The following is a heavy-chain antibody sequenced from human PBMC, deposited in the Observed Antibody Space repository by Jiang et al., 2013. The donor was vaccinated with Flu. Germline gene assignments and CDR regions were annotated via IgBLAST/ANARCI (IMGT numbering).Heavy chain of an antibody. J-gene: IGHJ4*02. Sequence: SCKASGYTFTSYAMNWVRQAPGQRLEWMGWINAGNGNTKYSQKFQGRVTISRDTSASTAYTELSSLRSEDTAVYYCARGVDTSPDYWGQGTLVTVSS. CDR2: INAGNGNT. CDR1: GYTFTSYA. CDR3: ARGVDTSPDY. D-gene: IGHD5-18*01. V-gene: IGHV1-3*01.